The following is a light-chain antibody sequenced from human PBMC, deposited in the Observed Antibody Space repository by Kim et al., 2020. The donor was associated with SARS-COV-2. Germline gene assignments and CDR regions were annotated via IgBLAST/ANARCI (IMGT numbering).Light chain of an antibody. CDR3: AAWDDSLNGPG. V-gene: IGLV1-44*01. CDR1: NSNIGSNT. CDR2: SNN. Sequence: ELTQPHSASGTPGQRVTMSCSGSNSNIGSNTVHWFQQFPGTAPKLLIYSNNQRPSGVPDRFSGSKSGTSASLAIDGLQSEDEADYYCAAWDDSLNGPGFGGGTQLTVL. J-gene: IGLJ2*01.